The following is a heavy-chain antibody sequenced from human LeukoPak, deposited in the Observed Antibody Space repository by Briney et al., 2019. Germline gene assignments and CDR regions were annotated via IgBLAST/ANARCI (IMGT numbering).Heavy chain of an antibody. CDR1: GFTFSSYE. CDR3: ARVPRYYMDV. J-gene: IGHJ6*03. D-gene: IGHD1-1*01. Sequence: GGSLRFSCAASGFTFSSYEMNWVRQAPGKGLEWVSYISSSGSTIYYADSVKGRFTISRDNAKNSLYLQMNSLRAEDTAVYYCARVPRYYMDVWGKGTTVTISS. V-gene: IGHV3-48*03. CDR2: ISSSGSTI.